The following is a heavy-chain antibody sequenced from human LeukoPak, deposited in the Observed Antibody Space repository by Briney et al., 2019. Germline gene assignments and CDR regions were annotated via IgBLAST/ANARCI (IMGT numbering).Heavy chain of an antibody. J-gene: IGHJ6*03. D-gene: IGHD3-3*01. Sequence: PSETLSLTCTVSGGSISSGDYYWSWIRQPPGKGLEWIGEINHSGSTNYNPSLKSRVTISVDTSKNQFSLKLSSVTAADTAVYYCARECSTIFGVVMGHYYYYMDVWGKGTTVTVSS. CDR3: ARECSTIFGVVMGHYYYYMDV. CDR2: INHSGST. CDR1: GGSISSGDYY. V-gene: IGHV4-39*07.